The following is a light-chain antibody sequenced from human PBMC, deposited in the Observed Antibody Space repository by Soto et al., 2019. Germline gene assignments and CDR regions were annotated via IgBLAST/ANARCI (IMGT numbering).Light chain of an antibody. V-gene: IGLV1-47*01. CDR1: SSNIGSNY. Sequence: QSVLTQPPSASGTPGQRVTISCSGDSSNIGSNYVYWYQQLPGTAPTLLIYRNNQRPSGVPDRFSGSKSGTTASLAISGLRSEDEVDYYCAAWVDSLTGVVFGGGTKLTVL. CDR3: AAWVDSLTGVV. J-gene: IGLJ2*01. CDR2: RNN.